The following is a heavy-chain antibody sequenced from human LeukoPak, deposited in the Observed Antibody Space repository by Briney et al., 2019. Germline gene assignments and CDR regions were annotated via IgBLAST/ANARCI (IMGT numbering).Heavy chain of an antibody. J-gene: IGHJ3*02. D-gene: IGHD3-9*01. CDR3: ARDREYDILTGYYRGGGGTFDI. CDR1: GFTVSSNY. V-gene: IGHV3-53*01. Sequence: GGSLRLSCEASGFTVSSNYMSWVRQAPGKGLEWVSVIYSGGSTYYADSVKGRFTISRDNSKNTLYLQMNSLRPEDTAVYYCARDREYDILTGYYRGGGGTFDIWGQGTMVTVSS. CDR2: IYSGGST.